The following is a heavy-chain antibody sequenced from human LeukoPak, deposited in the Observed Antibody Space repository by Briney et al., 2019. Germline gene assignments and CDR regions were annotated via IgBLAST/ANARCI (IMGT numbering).Heavy chain of an antibody. Sequence: PSETLSLTCTVSGGSISSYYWSWIRQPPGKGLEWIGYIYYSGSTNYNPSLKSRVTISVDTSKNQFSLKLSSVTAADTAVYYCARLAAEYYYYYYMDVWGKGTTVTVSS. V-gene: IGHV4-59*08. CDR3: ARLAAEYYYYYYMDV. J-gene: IGHJ6*03. CDR1: GGSISSYY. CDR2: IYYSGST. D-gene: IGHD6-19*01.